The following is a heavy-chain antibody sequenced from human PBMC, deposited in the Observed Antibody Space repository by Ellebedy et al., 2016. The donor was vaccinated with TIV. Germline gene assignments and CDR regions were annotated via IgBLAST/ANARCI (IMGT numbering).Heavy chain of an antibody. V-gene: IGHV1-18*01. D-gene: IGHD6-19*01. CDR3: ARDIIGMVGTSSHLDV. Sequence: ASVKVSXXTSGYSFTSNDISWLRQAPGQGPEWMGWISVYNGNTNYAQKFQGRVTLTTDTSTSTAHMELRGLRSDDTAVYYCARDIIGMVGTSSHLDVWGTGTTVTVSA. CDR1: GYSFTSND. CDR2: ISVYNGNT. J-gene: IGHJ6*04.